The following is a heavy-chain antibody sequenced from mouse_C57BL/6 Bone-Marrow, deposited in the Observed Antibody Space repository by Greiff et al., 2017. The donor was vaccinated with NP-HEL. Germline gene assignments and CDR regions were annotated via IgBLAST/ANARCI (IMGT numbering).Heavy chain of an antibody. D-gene: IGHD1-1*02. J-gene: IGHJ1*03. V-gene: IGHV7-1*01. Sequence: EVKVVESGGGLVQSGRSLRLSCATSGFTFSDFYMEWVRQAPGKGLEWIAASRNKANDYTTEYSASVKGRFIVSRDTSQSILYLQMNALRAEDTAIYYCARDAEGSVWGTGTTVTVSS. CDR1: GFTFSDFY. CDR3: ARDAEGSV. CDR2: SRNKANDYTT.